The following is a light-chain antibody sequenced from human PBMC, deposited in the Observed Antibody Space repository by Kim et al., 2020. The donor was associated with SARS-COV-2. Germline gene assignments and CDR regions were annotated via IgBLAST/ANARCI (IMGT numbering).Light chain of an antibody. CDR3: QQYNSYSPEWT. J-gene: IGKJ1*01. V-gene: IGKV1-5*01. Sequence: GDRVTSTCRASQSISSWLAWYQQKPGKAPKLLIYDASSLESGVPSRFSGSGSGTEFTLTISSLQPDDFATYYCQQYNSYSPEWTFGQGTKVDIK. CDR1: QSISSW. CDR2: DAS.